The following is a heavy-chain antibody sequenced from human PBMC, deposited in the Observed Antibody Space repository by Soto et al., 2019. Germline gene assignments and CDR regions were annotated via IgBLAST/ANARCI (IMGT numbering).Heavy chain of an antibody. Sequence: QVQLVESGGGVVQPGRSLRLSCAASGFTFSSYGMHWVRQAPGKGLEWVAVISYDGSNKYYADSVKGRFTISRDNSKNSLYLQMNSLRAEDKAVNYCAKDFDPTYYYDSSGYFWGIDYWGQGTLVTVSS. V-gene: IGHV3-30*18. D-gene: IGHD3-22*01. CDR3: AKDFDPTYYYDSSGYFWGIDY. J-gene: IGHJ4*02. CDR1: GFTFSSYG. CDR2: ISYDGSNK.